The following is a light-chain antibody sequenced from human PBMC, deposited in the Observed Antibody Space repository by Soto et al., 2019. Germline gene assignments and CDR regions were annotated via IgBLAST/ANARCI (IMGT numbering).Light chain of an antibody. CDR1: QTVGGRY. J-gene: IGKJ1*01. CDR3: LQYVSSPWT. V-gene: IGKV3-20*01. CDR2: GAS. Sequence: EIVLTQSAATLSLSPGERATLSCRASQTVGGRYLAWLQQKPGQTPRLLIYGASTRAAGVPDRFSGSGSGTDFYLTINRLEPEDFAVYYCLQYVSSPWTFGQGTKVEV.